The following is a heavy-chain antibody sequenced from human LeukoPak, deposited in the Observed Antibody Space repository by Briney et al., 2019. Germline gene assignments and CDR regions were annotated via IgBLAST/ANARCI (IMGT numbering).Heavy chain of an antibody. CDR3: AKGNGDFLDY. J-gene: IGHJ4*02. CDR1: GFTFSNHP. CDR2: VSGNGLSK. Sequence: GGSLRLSCAVSGFTFSNHPMTWVRQAPGKGLEWVAGVSGNGLSKYYADSMKGRFTVSRDNAKNTAYLQMNSLRADDTAVYYCAKGNGDFLDYWGQGTLVTVSS. D-gene: IGHD1-1*01. V-gene: IGHV3-23*01.